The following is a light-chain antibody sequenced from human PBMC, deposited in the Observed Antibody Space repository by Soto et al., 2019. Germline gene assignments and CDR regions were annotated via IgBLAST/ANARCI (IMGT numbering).Light chain of an antibody. CDR2: AAS. V-gene: IGKV1-39*01. J-gene: IGKJ5*01. CDR3: QQSYGTPIT. CDR1: QSISSD. Sequence: DIQMTQSPSVVSASVADRVTITCRTSQSISSDLNWYQQKAGKAPKLLIYAASSLQSEVPSRFSGSGSGTDFTLTITSLQPEDFATYYCQQSYGTPITFGQGTRLEIK.